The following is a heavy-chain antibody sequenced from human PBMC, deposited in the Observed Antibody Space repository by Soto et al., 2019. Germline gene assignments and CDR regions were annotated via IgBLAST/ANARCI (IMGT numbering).Heavy chain of an antibody. V-gene: IGHV2-70*04. D-gene: IGHD2-21*02. CDR3: ARSGRVVTGIRNCAFDI. CDR1: GFSLSTSGMR. Sequence: SGPTLLNPTQTLTLTCTFSGFSLSTSGMRVIWIRQPPGKALEWLARIDWDDDKFYNASLKTRLTISKETSKNQVVLTMTNMDPVGKAAYYCARSGRVVTGIRNCAFDIWGQGTMVNVSS. J-gene: IGHJ3*02. CDR2: IDWDDDK.